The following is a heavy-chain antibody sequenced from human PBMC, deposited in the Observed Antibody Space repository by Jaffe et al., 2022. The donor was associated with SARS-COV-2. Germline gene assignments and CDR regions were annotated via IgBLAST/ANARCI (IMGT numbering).Heavy chain of an antibody. CDR3: ARGGETYYDFWSGYWGYYYGMDV. D-gene: IGHD3-3*01. CDR1: GFTFSSYS. CDR2: ISSSSSYI. J-gene: IGHJ6*02. Sequence: EVQLVESGGGLVKPGGSLRLSCAASGFTFSSYSMNWVRQAPGKGLEWVSSISSSSSYIYYADSVKGRFTISRDNAKNSLYLQMNSLRAEDTAVYYCARGGETYYDFWSGYWGYYYGMDVWGQGTTVTVSS. V-gene: IGHV3-21*01.